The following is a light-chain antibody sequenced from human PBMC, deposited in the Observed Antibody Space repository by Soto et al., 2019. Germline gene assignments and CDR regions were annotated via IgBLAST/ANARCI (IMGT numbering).Light chain of an antibody. J-gene: IGLJ3*02. Sequence: QSVLTQPPSASGTPGQRVTISCSGGRSNIGSNTVNWYQQLPGTAPKLLIYSHNQRPSGVPDRFSGSKSGTSASLAISGLQSEDEADYYCAALDDSLNGPVFGGGTNRPVL. CDR1: RSNIGSNT. CDR2: SHN. V-gene: IGLV1-44*01. CDR3: AALDDSLNGPV.